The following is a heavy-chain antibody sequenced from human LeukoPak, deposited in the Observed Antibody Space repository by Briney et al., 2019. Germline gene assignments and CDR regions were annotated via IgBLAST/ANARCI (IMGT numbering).Heavy chain of an antibody. CDR2: ISSISSFI. V-gene: IGHV3-21*01. J-gene: IGHJ4*02. CDR3: ARDMRAAYGSGTYSYYFDY. Sequence: KPGGSLRLSCAASGFTFSSYSMNWVRQAPGKGLEWVSSISSISSFINYADSVKGRFTISRDNAKNSLYLEMNSLRAEDTAVYYCARDMRAAYGSGTYSYYFDYWGQGTLVTVSS. D-gene: IGHD3-10*01. CDR1: GFTFSSYS.